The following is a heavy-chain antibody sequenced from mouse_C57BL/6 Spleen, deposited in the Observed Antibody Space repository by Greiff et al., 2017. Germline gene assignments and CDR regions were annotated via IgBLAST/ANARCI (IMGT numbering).Heavy chain of an antibody. CDR2: INPRNGGT. CDR3: ARSEENCDGYFDY. J-gene: IGHJ1*01. D-gene: IGHD4-1*01. V-gene: IGHV1-53*01. CDR1: GYTFTSYW. Sequence: QVQLQQPGPELVKPGASVKMSCKASGYTFTSYWMHWVKQRPGQGLEWIGHINPRNGGTNYTEKFKGKATLTVDKSSSTAYMQLSSLTSEDSAVYYGARSEENCDGYFDYWGQGTTVTVSS.